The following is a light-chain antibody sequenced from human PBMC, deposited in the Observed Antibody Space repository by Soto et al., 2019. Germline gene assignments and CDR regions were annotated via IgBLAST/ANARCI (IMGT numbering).Light chain of an antibody. V-gene: IGLV1-51*02. CDR2: ENN. Sequence: QSVLTQPPSVSAAPGQKVTISCSGSSSNIGNNYVSWYQQLPGTAPKLLIYENNKRPSGIPGRFSGSKSGTSATLGITGLQTGDEADYYCGTWDSSLSAFYVFGTGTKLTVL. CDR3: GTWDSSLSAFYV. J-gene: IGLJ1*01. CDR1: SSNIGNNY.